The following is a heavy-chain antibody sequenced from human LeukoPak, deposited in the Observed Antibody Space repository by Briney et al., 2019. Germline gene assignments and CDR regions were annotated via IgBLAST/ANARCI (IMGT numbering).Heavy chain of an antibody. J-gene: IGHJ5*02. D-gene: IGHD6-6*01. V-gene: IGHV1-2*04. CDR1: GYTFTGYY. CDR3: ARIQYSSSSIWFDP. Sequence: ASVKVSCKASGYTFTGYYMHWVRQVPGQRLEWMGWINPNSGGTNYAQKFQGWVTMTRDTSISTAYMELSRLRSDDTAVYYCARIQYSSSSIWFDPWGQGTLVTVSS. CDR2: INPNSGGT.